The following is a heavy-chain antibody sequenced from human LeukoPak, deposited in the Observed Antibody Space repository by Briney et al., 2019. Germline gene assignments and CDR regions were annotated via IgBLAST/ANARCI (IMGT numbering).Heavy chain of an antibody. D-gene: IGHD3-10*01. Sequence: GGSLRLSCAASGFTFSSYWMHWVRQAPGKGLVWVSRINSDGSSTGYADSVKGRFTISRDNAKNTLYLQMNSLRAEDTAVYYCARVGRESYGSGSYSPYFDYWGQGTLVTVSS. J-gene: IGHJ4*02. CDR2: INSDGSST. V-gene: IGHV3-74*01. CDR1: GFTFSSYW. CDR3: ARVGRESYGSGSYSPYFDY.